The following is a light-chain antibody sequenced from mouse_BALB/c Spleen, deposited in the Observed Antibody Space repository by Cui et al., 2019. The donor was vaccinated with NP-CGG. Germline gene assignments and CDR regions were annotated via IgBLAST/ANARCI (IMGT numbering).Light chain of an antibody. CDR3: ALWYSNHWV. V-gene: IGLV1*01. CDR2: GTN. CDR1: TGDVTTSNY. Sequence: QAIVIQESALRTPPGETVAFTCRSSTGDVTTSNYANWVQEKPDHLFTGLIGGTNNRAPGVPARFSGSLIGDKAALTITGAQTEDEAIYFCALWYSNHWVFGGGTKLTVL. J-gene: IGLJ1*01.